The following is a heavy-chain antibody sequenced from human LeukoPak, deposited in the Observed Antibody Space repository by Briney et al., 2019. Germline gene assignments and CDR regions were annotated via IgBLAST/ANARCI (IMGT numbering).Heavy chain of an antibody. CDR2: FDPEDGET. CDR3: ATRALFGVVISIPWSY. D-gene: IGHD3-3*01. CDR1: GYTLTELS. J-gene: IGHJ4*02. Sequence: ASVKVSCKVSGYTLTELSMHWVRQAPGKGLEWMGGFDPEDGETIYAQKFQGRVTMTEDTSTDTAYMELSSLRSEDTAVYYCATRALFGVVISIPWSYWGQGTLVTVSS. V-gene: IGHV1-24*01.